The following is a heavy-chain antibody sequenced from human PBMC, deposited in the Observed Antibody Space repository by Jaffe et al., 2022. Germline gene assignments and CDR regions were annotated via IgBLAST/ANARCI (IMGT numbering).Heavy chain of an antibody. CDR1: GFTFSNAW. V-gene: IGHV3-15*01. J-gene: IGHJ6*03. Sequence: EVQLVESGGGLVKPGGSLRLSCAASGFTFSNAWMSWVRQAPGKGLEWVGRIKSKTDGGTTDYAAPVKGRFTISRDDSKNTLYLQMNSLKTEDTAVYYCTTVPPHGDYYYYMDVWGKGTTVTVSS. CDR3: TTVPPHGDYYYYMDV. D-gene: IGHD4-17*01. CDR2: IKSKTDGGTT.